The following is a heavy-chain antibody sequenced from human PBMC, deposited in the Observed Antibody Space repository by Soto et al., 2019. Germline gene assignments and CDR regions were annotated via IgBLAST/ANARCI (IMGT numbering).Heavy chain of an antibody. CDR1: GGSVSSGSYY. CDR2: IYYSGST. CDR3: ARDQGSSWYANWFDP. D-gene: IGHD6-13*01. J-gene: IGHJ5*02. Sequence: PSETLSLTCTVSGGSVSSGSYYWSWIRQPPGKGLEWIGYIYYSGSTNYNPSLKSRVTISVDTSKNQFSLKLSSVTAADTAVYYCARDQGSSWYANWFDPWGQGTLVTVSS. V-gene: IGHV4-61*01.